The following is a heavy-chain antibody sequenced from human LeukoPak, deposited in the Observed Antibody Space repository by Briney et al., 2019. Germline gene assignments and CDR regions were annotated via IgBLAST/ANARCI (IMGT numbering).Heavy chain of an antibody. J-gene: IGHJ4*02. CDR2: INPNSGGT. D-gene: IGHD3-10*01. CDR1: ANTLCDY. V-gene: IGHV1-2*02. Sequence: ASVKVSCKHSANTLCDYMQWARPAPGQGIEWMGWINPNSGGTNYAQKFQGRVTMTRDTSISTAFMELSRLRSDDTAVYYCARDLSITMVRAPFYWGPGTPVTVSS. CDR3: ARDLSITMVRAPFY.